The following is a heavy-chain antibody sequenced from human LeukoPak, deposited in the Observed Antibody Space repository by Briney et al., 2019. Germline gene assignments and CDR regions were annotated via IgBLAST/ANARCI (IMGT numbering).Heavy chain of an antibody. J-gene: IGHJ3*02. CDR1: GFTFSNAW. V-gene: IGHV3-15*01. CDR2: IKSKTDGGTT. CDR3: TTEHDYGDYVVAFDI. D-gene: IGHD4-17*01. Sequence: GGSLRLSCAASGFTFSNAWMSWDRQAPGKGLEWVGRIKSKTDGGTTDYAAPVKGRFTISRDDSKNTLYLQMNSLKTEDTAVYYCTTEHDYGDYVVAFDIWGQGTMVTVSS.